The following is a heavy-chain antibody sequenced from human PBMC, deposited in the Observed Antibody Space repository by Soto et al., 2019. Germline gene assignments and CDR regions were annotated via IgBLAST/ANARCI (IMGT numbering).Heavy chain of an antibody. J-gene: IGHJ3*02. CDR1: GDSISSSSYY. V-gene: IGHV4-39*01. CDR3: ARRNIVATTAIDAFDI. Sequence: PSETLSLTCAVSGDSISSSSYYWGWIRQPPRKGLEWIGSIYYSGSTYYNPSLKSRVTISVDTSKNQFSLKLSSVTAADTAVYYCARRNIVATTAIDAFDIWGQGTMVTVSS. CDR2: IYYSGST. D-gene: IGHD5-12*01.